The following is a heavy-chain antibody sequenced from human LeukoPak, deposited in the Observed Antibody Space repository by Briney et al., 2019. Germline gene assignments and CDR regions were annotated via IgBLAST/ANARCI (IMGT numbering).Heavy chain of an antibody. J-gene: IGHJ5*02. CDR2: IYYSGST. CDR1: GGSISSYY. CDR3: ARDGDIYCSGGSRYESNWFDP. D-gene: IGHD2-15*01. V-gene: IGHV4-59*01. Sequence: PSETLSLTCTVSGGSISSYYWSWIRQPPGKGLEWIGYIYYSGSTNYNPSLKSRVTISVDTSKNQFSLKLSSVTAADTAVYYCARDGDIYCSGGSRYESNWFDPWGQGTLVTVSS.